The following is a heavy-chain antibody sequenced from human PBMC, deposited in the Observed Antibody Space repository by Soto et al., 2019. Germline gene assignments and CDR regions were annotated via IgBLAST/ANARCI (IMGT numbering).Heavy chain of an antibody. CDR1: GVPITTFY. J-gene: IGHJ6*02. V-gene: IGHV4-59*07. CDR3: ARGQLLHYQYGLDV. CDR2: IYYGGIT. D-gene: IGHD3-10*01. Sequence: QVQLQESGPALVRPSDSLSLMCSVSGVPITTFYWSWIRQAPGKGLEYIGYIYYGGITHYNPALKSRVTISVDTAKNEFSLKLTSVTAADTAAYFCARGQLLHYQYGLDVWGQGATVIV.